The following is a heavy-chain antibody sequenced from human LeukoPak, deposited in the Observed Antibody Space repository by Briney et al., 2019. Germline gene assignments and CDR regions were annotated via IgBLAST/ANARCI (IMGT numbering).Heavy chain of an antibody. D-gene: IGHD3-3*01. CDR3: ARSITIFGVVILGYFDY. J-gene: IGHJ4*02. Sequence: SETLSLTCSVSGGSIKSYYWSWIRQPPGKGLEWIGEINHSGSTNYNPSLKSRVTISVDTSKNQFSLKLSSVTAADTAVYYCARSITIFGVVILGYFDYWGQGTLVTVSS. CDR2: INHSGST. V-gene: IGHV4-34*01. CDR1: GGSIKSYY.